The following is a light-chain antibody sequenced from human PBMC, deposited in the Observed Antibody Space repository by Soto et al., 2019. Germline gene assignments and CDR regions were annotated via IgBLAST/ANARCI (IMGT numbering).Light chain of an antibody. J-gene: IGKJ5*01. CDR3: QQRSSWPPIT. V-gene: IGKV3-11*01. CDR1: QSVSSY. Sequence: EIVLTQSPATLSLSPGERATLSCRASQSVSSYLAWYQQKPGQAPRLLIYDASNRATGIPARFSGSGSGTDFTLTIISLEPEDFAVDYCQQRSSWPPITFGQGTRLAIK. CDR2: DAS.